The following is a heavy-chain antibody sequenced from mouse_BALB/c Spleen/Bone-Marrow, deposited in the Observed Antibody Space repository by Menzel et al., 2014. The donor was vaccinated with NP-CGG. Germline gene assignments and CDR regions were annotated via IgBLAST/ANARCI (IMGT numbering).Heavy chain of an antibody. CDR1: GFNIKDTY. CDR3: ARSGGHYDGAWFTY. J-gene: IGHJ3*01. D-gene: IGHD1-2*01. Sequence: EVKLQESGAELVKPGAPVKLPCTVSGFNIKDTYIHWMKQGPEQGLEWIGRIDPVNGNSKFDPKFQGKATITADTSSNTAYLQLISLTSEDTAVYYCARSGGHYDGAWFTYWGQGTLVTVST. CDR2: IDPVNGNS. V-gene: IGHV14-3*02.